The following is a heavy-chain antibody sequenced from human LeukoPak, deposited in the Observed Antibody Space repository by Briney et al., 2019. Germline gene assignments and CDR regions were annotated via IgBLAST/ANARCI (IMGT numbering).Heavy chain of an antibody. Sequence: HPGGSLRLSCAASGFTFSSYEMNWVRQAPGKGLEWVSYISSSGSTIYYADSVKGRFTISRDNAKNSLYLQMNSLRAEDTAVYYCARRNYDSSGYSWAFDIWGQGTMVTVSS. V-gene: IGHV3-48*03. CDR3: ARRNYDSSGYSWAFDI. J-gene: IGHJ3*02. CDR1: GFTFSSYE. D-gene: IGHD3-22*01. CDR2: ISSSGSTI.